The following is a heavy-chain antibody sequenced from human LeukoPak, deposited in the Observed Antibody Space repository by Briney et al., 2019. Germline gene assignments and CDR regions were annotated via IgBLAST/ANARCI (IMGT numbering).Heavy chain of an antibody. CDR3: ARELYGRFEY. Sequence: ASVKVSCKASGYTFTTYGISWVRQAPGQGLEWMGWINPYNGDTNYAQKLQSRVTVTTDTSTSTAYMELRSLRSDDTAVYYCARELYGRFEYWGQGTLVTVSS. CDR1: GYTFTTYG. V-gene: IGHV1-18*01. D-gene: IGHD2-2*02. CDR2: INPYNGDT. J-gene: IGHJ4*02.